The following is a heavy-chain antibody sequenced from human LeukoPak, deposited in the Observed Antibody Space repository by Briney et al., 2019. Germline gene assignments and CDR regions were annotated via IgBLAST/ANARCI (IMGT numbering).Heavy chain of an antibody. V-gene: IGHV3-23*01. Sequence: GSLLLSCAASGFIFNTYAMSWVRQAPGKGLEWVSTIRGSGESTHYADSVQGRFTISRDNSLYTVYLQMDSLRGDDTAVYYCAKDRISYTTSPGELSHWGQGTLVIVSS. CDR1: GFIFNTYA. J-gene: IGHJ4*02. CDR3: AKDRISYTTSPGELSH. CDR2: IRGSGEST. D-gene: IGHD3-10*01.